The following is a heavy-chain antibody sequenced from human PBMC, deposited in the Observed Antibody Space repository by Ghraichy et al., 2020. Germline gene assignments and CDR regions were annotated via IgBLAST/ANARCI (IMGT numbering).Heavy chain of an antibody. CDR2: IYYSGST. CDR3: ARGALGAPGPYYGMDV. J-gene: IGHJ6*02. CDR1: GGSISSYY. V-gene: IGHV4-59*01. D-gene: IGHD1-26*01. Sequence: SETLSLTCTVSGGSISSYYWSWIRQPPGKGLEWIGYIYYSGSTNYNPSLKSRVTISVDTSKNQFSLKLSSVTAADTAVYYCARGALGAPGPYYGMDVWGQGTTVTVSS.